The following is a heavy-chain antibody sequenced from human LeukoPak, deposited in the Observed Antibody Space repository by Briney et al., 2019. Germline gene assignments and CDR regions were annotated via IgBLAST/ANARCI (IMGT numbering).Heavy chain of an antibody. J-gene: IGHJ5*02. Sequence: PGGSLRLSCAASGITFGNNWMHWVRQAPGKGLVRISRINSDGGGAIYADSVKGRFTVSRDNAKNTLYLQMNSLRAEDTAVYYCARDVPHNWFDTWGQGTLVTVSS. V-gene: IGHV3-74*01. CDR3: ARDVPHNWFDT. CDR1: GITFGNNW. CDR2: INSDGGGA.